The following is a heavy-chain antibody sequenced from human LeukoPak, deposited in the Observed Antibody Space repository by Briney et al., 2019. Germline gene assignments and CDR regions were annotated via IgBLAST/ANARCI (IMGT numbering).Heavy chain of an antibody. V-gene: IGHV5-51*01. CDR2: IYPGDSDT. Sequence: GESLKISCKGSGYSFTNYWIGWVRQMPGKGLEWMGIIYPGDSDTRYSPSFQGQVTISADKSVSTAYLQWSSLKASDTAMYYCARLYAGYSSSWYYGDYWGQGTLVTVSS. J-gene: IGHJ4*02. CDR1: GYSFTNYW. CDR3: ARLYAGYSSSWYYGDY. D-gene: IGHD6-13*01.